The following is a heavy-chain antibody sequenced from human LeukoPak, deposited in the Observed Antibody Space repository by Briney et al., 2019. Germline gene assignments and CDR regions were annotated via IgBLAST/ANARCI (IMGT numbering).Heavy chain of an antibody. V-gene: IGHV1-3*01. CDR3: ARGRGTSGSNRDFYYYYYMDV. Sequence: ASVKVSCKASGYIFTDYAIHWLRQAPGQRPEWMGWMNGGDGNTKYSQKFQGRITLIRDTSAATAYMELSSLRHDDLAVYYCARGRGTSGSNRDFYYYYYMDVWGKGTTVTVSS. D-gene: IGHD2-15*01. CDR1: GYIFTDYA. CDR2: MNGGDGNT. J-gene: IGHJ6*03.